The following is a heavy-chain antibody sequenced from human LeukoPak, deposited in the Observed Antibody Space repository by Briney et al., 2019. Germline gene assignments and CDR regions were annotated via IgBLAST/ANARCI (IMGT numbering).Heavy chain of an antibody. J-gene: IGHJ4*02. CDR3: AAGFIVVPAAIEPSFDY. CDR1: GYTFTSYG. V-gene: IGHV1-69*13. Sequence: VASVKVSCKASGYTFTSYGISWVRQAPGQGLEWMGGIIPIFGTANYAQKFQGRVTITADESTSTAYMELSSLRSEDTAVYYCAAGFIVVPAAIEPSFDYWGQGTLVTVSS. CDR2: IIPIFGTA. D-gene: IGHD2-2*01.